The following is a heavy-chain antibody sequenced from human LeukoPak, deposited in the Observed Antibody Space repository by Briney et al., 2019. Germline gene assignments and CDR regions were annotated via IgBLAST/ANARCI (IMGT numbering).Heavy chain of an antibody. Sequence: GESLKISCKGSGYSFTSYWIGWVRQMPGKGLEWMGIIYPGDSDTRCSPSFQGQVTISADKSISTAYLQWSSLKASDTAMYYCASSSSSWSRGYYYYYYGMDVWGQGTTVTVSS. D-gene: IGHD6-13*01. CDR2: IYPGDSDT. CDR1: GYSFTSYW. V-gene: IGHV5-51*01. CDR3: ASSSSSWSRGYYYYYYGMDV. J-gene: IGHJ6*02.